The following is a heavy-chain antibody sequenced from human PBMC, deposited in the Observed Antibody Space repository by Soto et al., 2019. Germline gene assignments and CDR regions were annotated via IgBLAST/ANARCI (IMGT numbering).Heavy chain of an antibody. CDR3: ARVLFGRGNWFDP. V-gene: IGHV4-59*01. CDR2: IYDSGST. Sequence: QVQLQESGPGLVKLSETLSLICTVSGGSISSYYWSWIRQPPGKGLEWIGSIYDSGSTNYNPSLKSRVTISVDTSKNQFSLKLSSVTAADTAVYYCARVLFGRGNWFDPWGQGTLVTVSS. D-gene: IGHD3-3*01. J-gene: IGHJ5*02. CDR1: GGSISSYY.